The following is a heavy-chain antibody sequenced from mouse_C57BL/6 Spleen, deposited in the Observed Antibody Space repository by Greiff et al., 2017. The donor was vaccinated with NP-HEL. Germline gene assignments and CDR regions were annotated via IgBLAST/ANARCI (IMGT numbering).Heavy chain of an antibody. J-gene: IGHJ3*01. CDR1: GYTFTSYW. D-gene: IGHD2-3*01. CDR3: ARRDLYDGSGFAY. CDR2: IDPSDSET. Sequence: QVQLQQPGAELVRPGSSVKLSCKASGYTFTSYWMHWVKQRPIQGLEWIGNIDPSDSETHYNQKFKDKATLTVDKSSSTAYMQLSSLTSEDSAVYYCARRDLYDGSGFAYWGQGTLVTVSA. V-gene: IGHV1-52*01.